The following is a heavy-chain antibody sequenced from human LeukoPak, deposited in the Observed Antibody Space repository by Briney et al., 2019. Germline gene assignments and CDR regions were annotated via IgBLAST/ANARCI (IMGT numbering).Heavy chain of an antibody. CDR3: ARVQGRIAVAGKES. Sequence: ASVKVSCKASGYTFTSYDINWVRQATGQGLEWMGWMNPNSGNTGYAQKFQGRVTMTRNTSISTAYMELSSLRSEDTAVYYCARVQGRIAVAGKESWGQGTLVTVSS. V-gene: IGHV1-8*01. D-gene: IGHD6-19*01. J-gene: IGHJ5*02. CDR1: GYTFTSYD. CDR2: MNPNSGNT.